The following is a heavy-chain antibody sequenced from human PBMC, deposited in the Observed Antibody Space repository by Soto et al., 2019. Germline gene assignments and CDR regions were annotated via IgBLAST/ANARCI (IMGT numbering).Heavy chain of an antibody. V-gene: IGHV5-51*01. D-gene: IGHD6-19*01. CDR1: GYSFTSYW. CDR3: ARLSVAGTSGYYYYGMDV. Sequence: PGESLKISCKGSGYSFTSYWIGWVRQMPGKGLEWMGIIYPGDSDTRYSPSFQGQVTISADKSISTAYLQWSSLKASDTAMYYCARLSVAGTSGYYYYGMDVWGQGTTVTVSS. CDR2: IYPGDSDT. J-gene: IGHJ6*02.